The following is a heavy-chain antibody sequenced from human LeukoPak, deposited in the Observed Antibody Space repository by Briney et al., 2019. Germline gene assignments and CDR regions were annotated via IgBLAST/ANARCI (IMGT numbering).Heavy chain of an antibody. CDR3: ARGYSGYDCIDC. J-gene: IGHJ4*02. D-gene: IGHD5-12*01. CDR2: ISSSGSTI. Sequence: GGSLRLSCAASGFTFSSHEMNWVRQAPGKGLEWVSHISSSGSTIYYADSVKGRFTISRDNAKNSLYLQMNSLRAEDTAVYYCARGYSGYDCIDCWGQGTLVTVSS. V-gene: IGHV3-48*03. CDR1: GFTFSSHE.